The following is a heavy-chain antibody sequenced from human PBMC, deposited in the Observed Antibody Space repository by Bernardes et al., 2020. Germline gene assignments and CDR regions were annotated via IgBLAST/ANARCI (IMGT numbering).Heavy chain of an antibody. CDR2: MNPNSGNT. J-gene: IGHJ6*02. CDR3: ARGGCSGGSCSAGGYYYGMDV. V-gene: IGHV1-8*01. Sequence: ASVKVSCKASGYTFTSYDINWVRQATGQGLEWMGWMNPNSGNTGYAQKFQGRVTMTRNTSISTAYMELSSLRSEDTAVYYCARGGCSGGSCSAGGYYYGMDVWGQGTTVTVSS. CDR1: GYTFTSYD. D-gene: IGHD2-15*01.